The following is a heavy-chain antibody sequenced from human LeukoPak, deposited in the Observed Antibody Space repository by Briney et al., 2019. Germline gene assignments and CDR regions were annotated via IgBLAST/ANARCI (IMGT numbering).Heavy chain of an antibody. CDR1: GYTFTSYG. V-gene: IGHV1-18*01. D-gene: IGHD3-22*01. CDR2: ISEYNGNT. Sequence: ASVKVSCKASGYTFTSYGISWVRQAPGQGLEWMGWISEYNGNTNYAQKLQGRVTMTTDTSTSTAYMELRSLRSDDTAVYYCASAYYDSSGYPPWVSAGFDHWGQGTLVTVSS. J-gene: IGHJ4*02. CDR3: ASAYYDSSGYPPWVSAGFDH.